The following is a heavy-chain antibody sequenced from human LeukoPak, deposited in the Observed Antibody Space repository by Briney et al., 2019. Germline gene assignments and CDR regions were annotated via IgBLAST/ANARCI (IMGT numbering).Heavy chain of an antibody. J-gene: IGHJ4*02. CDR1: GYTFTTYG. Sequence: ASVKVSCKASGYTFTTYGISWVRQAPGQGLEWMGSISAYNGNRNYAQKLQGRVTMTTDTSTSTAYMELRSLRSDDTAVYYCAREYCSSTSCYGVDYWGQGTLVTVSS. D-gene: IGHD2-2*01. CDR3: AREYCSSTSCYGVDY. CDR2: ISAYNGNR. V-gene: IGHV1-18*01.